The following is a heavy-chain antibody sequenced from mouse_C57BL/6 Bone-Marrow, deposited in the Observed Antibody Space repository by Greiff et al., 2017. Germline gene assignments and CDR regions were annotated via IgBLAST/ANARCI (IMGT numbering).Heavy chain of an antibody. CDR1: GYTFTSYW. V-gene: IGHV1-52*01. Sequence: QVQLQQPGAELVRPGSSVKLSCKASGYTFTSYWMHWVKQRPIQGLEWIGNIDPSDSETHYNQKFKDKATLTVDKSSSTADMQLSSRTSEDSAVYYCARSGSSYDYWGQGTTLTVSS. CDR3: ARSGSSYDY. CDR2: IDPSDSET. D-gene: IGHD1-1*01. J-gene: IGHJ2*01.